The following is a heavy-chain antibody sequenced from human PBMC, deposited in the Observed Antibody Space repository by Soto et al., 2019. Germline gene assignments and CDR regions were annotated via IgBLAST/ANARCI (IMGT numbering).Heavy chain of an antibody. Sequence: EVQLVESGGGLVQPGGSLRLSCAASGFTFSSYEMNWVRQAPGKGLEWVSYISSSGSNIYYADSVKGRFTTSRDNSKNMLYLQMNSLRAEDTAVYFCAKNSLVRGYIGYDDDNKWGQGTLVTVSS. CDR3: AKNSLVRGYIGYDDDNK. D-gene: IGHD5-12*01. CDR1: GFTFSSYE. J-gene: IGHJ4*02. CDR2: ISSSGSNI. V-gene: IGHV3-48*03.